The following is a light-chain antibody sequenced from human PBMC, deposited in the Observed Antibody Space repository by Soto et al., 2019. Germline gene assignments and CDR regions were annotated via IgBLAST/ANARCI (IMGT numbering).Light chain of an antibody. V-gene: IGKV3-20*01. CDR3: QQYGSSPWT. J-gene: IGKJ1*01. Sequence: EIVLTQSPGTLSLSPGERATLSCWASQSVSSSNLAWYQQKPGQAPRLLIYGASSRATGIPDRFSGSGSGTDFTLTISRLEPEDLAVYYCQQYGSSPWTFGQGTKVEIK. CDR1: QSVSSSN. CDR2: GAS.